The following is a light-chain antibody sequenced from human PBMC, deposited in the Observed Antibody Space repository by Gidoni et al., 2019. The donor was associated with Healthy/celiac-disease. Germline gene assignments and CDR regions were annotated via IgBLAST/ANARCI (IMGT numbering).Light chain of an antibody. CDR1: QSVLYSSNNKNY. V-gene: IGKV4-1*01. J-gene: IGKJ4*01. Sequence: DIVMTQSPDSLAVSLGERATINCKSSQSVLYSSNNKNYLAWYQQKPGQPPKLLIYWASTRDSGVPDRFSGRGSGTDFTLTISSLQAEDVAVYYCQQYYSTPRALTFXGXTKVEIK. CDR2: WAS. CDR3: QQYYSTPRALT.